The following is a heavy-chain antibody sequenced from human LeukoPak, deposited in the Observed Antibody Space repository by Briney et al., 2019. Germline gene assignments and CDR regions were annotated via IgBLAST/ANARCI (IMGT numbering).Heavy chain of an antibody. V-gene: IGHV1-2*02. CDR3: AREGRSSSSPFDY. CDR2: INPNSGGT. Sequence: GASVKVSCKASGYTFTGYYMHWVRQAPGQGLEWMGWINPNSGGTNYAQKFQCRVTMTRDTSISTAYMELSRLRSDDTAVYYCAREGRSSSSPFDYWGQGTLVTVSS. D-gene: IGHD6-6*01. J-gene: IGHJ4*02. CDR1: GYTFTGYY.